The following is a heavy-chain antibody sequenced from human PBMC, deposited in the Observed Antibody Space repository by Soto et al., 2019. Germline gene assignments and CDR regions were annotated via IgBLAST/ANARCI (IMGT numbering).Heavy chain of an antibody. J-gene: IGHJ4*02. V-gene: IGHV4-34*01. CDR3: ARRPTSNLQSGLY. CDR1: GGSFSGYY. Sequence: SETLSLTCAVYGGSFSGYYWSWIRQPPGKGLEWIGEINHSGSTNYNPSLKSRVTISVDTSKNQFSLKLSSVTAADTAVYYCARRPTSNLQSGLYWGQGTLVTVSS. CDR2: INHSGST. D-gene: IGHD4-4*01.